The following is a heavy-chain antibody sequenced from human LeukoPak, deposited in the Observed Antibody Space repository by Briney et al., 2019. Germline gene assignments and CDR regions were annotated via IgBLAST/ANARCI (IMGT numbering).Heavy chain of an antibody. CDR1: GDSVSSNSAA. V-gene: IGHV6-1*01. Sequence: SQTLSLTCAISGDSVSSNSAAWSWSRQSPSRGLEWLGRTYYRSKWYNDYAVSVKSRIIISPDTSKHQFSLQLNSVTPEDTAVYYCAKLGDSSTWGQGTLVTVSS. CDR3: AKLGDSST. J-gene: IGHJ5*02. D-gene: IGHD6-19*01. CDR2: TYYRSKWYN.